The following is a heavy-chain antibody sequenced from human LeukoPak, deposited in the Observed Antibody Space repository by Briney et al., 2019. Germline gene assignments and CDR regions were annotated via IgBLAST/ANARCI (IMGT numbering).Heavy chain of an antibody. CDR2: ISGSGGST. CDR1: GFTFSSYA. V-gene: IGHV3-23*01. CDR3: AKGTGYSSSWSAFGQYFDL. Sequence: GRSLRLSCAASGFTFSSYAMSWVRQAPGKGLEWVSAISGSGGSTYYADSVKGRFTISRDNSKNTLYLQMNSLRAEDTAVYYCAKGTGYSSSWSAFGQYFDLWGRGTLVTVSS. D-gene: IGHD6-13*01. J-gene: IGHJ2*01.